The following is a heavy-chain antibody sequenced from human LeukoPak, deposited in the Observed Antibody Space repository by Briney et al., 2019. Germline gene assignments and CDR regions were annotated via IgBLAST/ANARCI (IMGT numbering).Heavy chain of an antibody. CDR3: ARQSISGSSLSYFDY. D-gene: IGHD3-22*01. V-gene: IGHV4-61*01. CDR1: GGSISSSSYY. CDR2: IYDSGST. J-gene: IGHJ4*02. Sequence: SETLSLTCTVSGGSISSSSYYWSWIRQPPGKGLEWIGNIYDSGSTNYNPSLKSRVTISVDTSKNQCSLKLSSVTAADTAVYYCARQSISGSSLSYFDYWGQGTLVNVSS.